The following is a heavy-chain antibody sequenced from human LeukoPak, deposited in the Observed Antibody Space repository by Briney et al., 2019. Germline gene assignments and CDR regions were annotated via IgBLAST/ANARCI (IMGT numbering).Heavy chain of an antibody. CDR3: ARASLAARNAFDI. D-gene: IGHD6-6*01. V-gene: IGHV4-30-4*08. CDR1: GGSISSGDYS. Sequence: SETLSLTCTVSGGSISSGDYSWNWIRQPPGKGLEWIGYIYYSGNTYYNPSLKSRVIISVDTSKNQFSLKLSSVTAADTAVYYCARASLAARNAFDIWGQGTMVTVSS. CDR2: IYYSGNT. J-gene: IGHJ3*02.